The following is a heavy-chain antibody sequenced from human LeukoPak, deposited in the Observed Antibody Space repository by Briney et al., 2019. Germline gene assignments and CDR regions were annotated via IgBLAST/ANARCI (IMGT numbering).Heavy chain of an antibody. J-gene: IGHJ4*02. CDR2: IRYDGSNK. V-gene: IGHV3-30*02. CDR3: AKLVGAMVRGTPTN. Sequence: GGSLRLSCAASGFTFSSYGMHWVRQAPGKGLEWVAFIRYDGSNKYYADSVKGRFTISRDNSKNTLYLQMNSLRAEDTAVYYCAKLVGAMVRGTPTNWGQGTLVTVSS. D-gene: IGHD3-10*01. CDR1: GFTFSSYG.